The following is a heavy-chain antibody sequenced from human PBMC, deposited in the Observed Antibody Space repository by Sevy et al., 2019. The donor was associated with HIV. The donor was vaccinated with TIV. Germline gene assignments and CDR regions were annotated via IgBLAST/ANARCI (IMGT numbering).Heavy chain of an antibody. J-gene: IGHJ6*02. D-gene: IGHD3-3*01. CDR1: GFTFSGSA. CDR3: VKDSIFYDSSSGYRPFYYYGMDV. Sequence: GGSLRLSCSASGFTFSGSALHWVRQAPGKGLEYVSVISSSGSRAYYAESVRGRFTISRDNSKNILYLQMRSLRAEDTAVYYCVKDSIFYDSSSGYRPFYYYGMDVWGQGTSVTVSS. V-gene: IGHV3-64D*09. CDR2: ISSSGSRA.